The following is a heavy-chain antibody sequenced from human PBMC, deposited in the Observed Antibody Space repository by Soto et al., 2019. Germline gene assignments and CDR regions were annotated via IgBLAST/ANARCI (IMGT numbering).Heavy chain of an antibody. V-gene: IGHV3-30*18. D-gene: IGHD1-26*01. CDR3: AKGGVGSTSNAFDI. Sequence: QVQLVESGGGVVQPGRSLRLSCAASGFTFRSYGMHWVRQAPAKGLEWVAVISYDGSNKYYADSVKGRFTISRDNSKNTLDLQMTSLSAEDTAVYYCAKGGVGSTSNAFDIWGQGTMVTVSS. CDR1: GFTFRSYG. J-gene: IGHJ3*02. CDR2: ISYDGSNK.